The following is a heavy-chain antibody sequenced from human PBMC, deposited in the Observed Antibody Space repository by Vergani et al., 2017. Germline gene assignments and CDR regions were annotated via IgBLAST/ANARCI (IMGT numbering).Heavy chain of an antibody. CDR2: IYYSGST. CDR1: GGSISSYY. V-gene: IGHV4-59*08. Sequence: QVQLQESGPGLVKPSETLSLTCTVSGGSISSYYWSWIRQPPGKGLEWIGYIYYSGSTNYNPSLKSRVTISVDTSKNQFSLKLSSVTAADTAVYYCARFGRVVVPAALNPPYYMDVWGKGP. CDR3: ARFGRVVVPAALNPPYYMDV. D-gene: IGHD2-2*01. J-gene: IGHJ6*03.